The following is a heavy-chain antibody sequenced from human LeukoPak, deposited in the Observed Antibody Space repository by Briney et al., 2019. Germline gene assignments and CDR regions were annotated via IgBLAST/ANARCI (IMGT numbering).Heavy chain of an antibody. CDR1: GGSTISGEYY. Sequence: SETLSLTCTVSGGSTISGEYYWSWVRQLPGQGLEWIGYIYYSGTTYYNPSLKSRVTISVDTSKNQFSLTSVTAADTATYYCARVEAATTNPRFGYWGQGALVTVSS. V-gene: IGHV4-31*03. CDR3: ARVEAATTNPRFGY. CDR2: IYYSGTT. D-gene: IGHD5-24*01. J-gene: IGHJ4*02.